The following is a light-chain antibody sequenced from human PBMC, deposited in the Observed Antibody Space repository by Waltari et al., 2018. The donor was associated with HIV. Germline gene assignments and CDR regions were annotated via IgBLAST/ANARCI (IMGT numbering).Light chain of an antibody. CDR2: RTS. V-gene: IGKV1-5*03. CDR3: QQDSTHYA. J-gene: IGKJ2*01. Sequence: QMTQSPSNLSVSVGDTVVITCRASQNIDNWLAWYQQKPGRAPKLLMSRTSILESGVSSRFSGSGAGTQFTLTITSLQSDDVGTYVCQQDSTHYAFGQGTRVE. CDR1: QNIDNW.